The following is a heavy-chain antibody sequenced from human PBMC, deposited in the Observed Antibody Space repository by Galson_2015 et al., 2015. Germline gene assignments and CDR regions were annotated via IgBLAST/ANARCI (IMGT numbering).Heavy chain of an antibody. Sequence: SLRLSCAASGFTFSDYYMSWIRQAPGKGLEWVSYISSSGSTIYYADSVKGRFTISRDNAKNSLYLQMNSLRAEDTAVYYCARRNWGSNIYYYYYMDVWGKGTTVTVSS. V-gene: IGHV3-11*01. J-gene: IGHJ6*03. CDR2: ISSSGSTI. CDR3: ARRNWGSNIYYYYYMDV. CDR1: GFTFSDYY. D-gene: IGHD3-16*01.